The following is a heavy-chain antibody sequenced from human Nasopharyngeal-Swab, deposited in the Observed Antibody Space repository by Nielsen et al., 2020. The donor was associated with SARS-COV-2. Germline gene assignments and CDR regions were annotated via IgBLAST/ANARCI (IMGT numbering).Heavy chain of an antibody. J-gene: IGHJ6*02. CDR2: IYYTGSA. Sequence: SETLSLTCTVSGGSISPNYWSWIRQSPGKRLEWIGDIYYTGSADYSPSLRTRVTISVDRSKNRFSLELTSVTTADTAVYYCARWVPFRRGTGRPSFYYFGMDVWGQGTTVTVSS. CDR3: ARWVPFRRGTGRPSFYYFGMDV. CDR1: GGSISPNY. V-gene: IGHV4-59*01. D-gene: IGHD3/OR15-3a*01.